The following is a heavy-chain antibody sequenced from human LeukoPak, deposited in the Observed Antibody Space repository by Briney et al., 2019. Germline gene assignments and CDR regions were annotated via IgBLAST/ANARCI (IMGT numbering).Heavy chain of an antibody. CDR3: ARVTDETATLFRYAFDI. V-gene: IGHV4-4*02. D-gene: IGHD2-15*01. CDR1: GGSISSSNW. CDR2: IYYSGTT. Sequence: PSGTLSLTCAVSGGSISSSNWWSWVRQPPGKGLEWIGEIYYSGTTNYNPSLKSRVTISVDKSKNQFSLNLSSVTAADTAVYYCARVTDETATLFRYAFDIWGQGTMVTVSS. J-gene: IGHJ3*02.